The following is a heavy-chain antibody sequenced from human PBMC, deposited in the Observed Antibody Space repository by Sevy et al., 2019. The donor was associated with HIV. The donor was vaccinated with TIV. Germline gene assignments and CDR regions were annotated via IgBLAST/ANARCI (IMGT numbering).Heavy chain of an antibody. J-gene: IGHJ4*02. CDR1: GNTLSDLS. V-gene: IGHV1-24*01. CDR2: FDPEDREP. Sequence: ASVKVSCKVSGNTLSDLSMHWVRQSPGKGFEWIGGFDPEDREPIYARKFQGRVTVTEDTSTDTAYMELSSLRSEDTAVYYCASVGYYDSTAHKLDLGGDWGQGTLITVSS. CDR3: ASVGYYDSTAHKLDLGGD. D-gene: IGHD3-16*01.